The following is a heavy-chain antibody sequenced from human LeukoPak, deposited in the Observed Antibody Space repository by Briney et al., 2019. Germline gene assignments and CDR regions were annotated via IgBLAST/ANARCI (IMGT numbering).Heavy chain of an antibody. J-gene: IGHJ6*02. D-gene: IGHD2-2*01. Sequence: SETLSLTCTVSGGSVSSGSYYWSWIRQHPGKGLEWIGYIYYSGSTYYNPSLRSRVTISVDTSKNQFSLKLSSVTAADTAVYYCARGGSTSWFGVYYGMDVWGQGTTVTVSS. V-gene: IGHV4-31*03. CDR2: IYYSGST. CDR1: GGSVSSGSYY. CDR3: ARGGSTSWFGVYYGMDV.